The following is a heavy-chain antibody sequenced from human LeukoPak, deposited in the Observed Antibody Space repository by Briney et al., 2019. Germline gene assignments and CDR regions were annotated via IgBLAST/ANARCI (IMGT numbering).Heavy chain of an antibody. J-gene: IGHJ4*02. V-gene: IGHV3-64D*06. CDR1: GFTFSSYA. CDR3: VKDLGMVRGVKQTDY. D-gene: IGHD3-10*01. CDR2: ISSNGGST. Sequence: GGSLRLSCSASGFTFSSYAMHWVRQAPGKGLEYVSAISSNGGSTYYADSVKGRFTISRDNSKNTLYLQMSSLGAEDTAVYYCVKDLGMVRGVKQTDYWGQGTLVTVSS.